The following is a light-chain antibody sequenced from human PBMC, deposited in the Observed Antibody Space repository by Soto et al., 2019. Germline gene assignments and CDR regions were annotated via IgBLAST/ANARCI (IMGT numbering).Light chain of an antibody. CDR1: SSNIGAGFD. V-gene: IGLV1-40*01. CDR2: ANT. CDR3: QSYDSSLSTYG. Sequence: QTVLTQPPSVSGAPGQRVTISCTGSSSNIGAGFDVHWYQQLPGTAPRLLIYANTHRPSGVPDRISGSKSGTSASLAITGLQAEDEADYYCQSYDSSLSTYGFGTGTKLTVL. J-gene: IGLJ1*01.